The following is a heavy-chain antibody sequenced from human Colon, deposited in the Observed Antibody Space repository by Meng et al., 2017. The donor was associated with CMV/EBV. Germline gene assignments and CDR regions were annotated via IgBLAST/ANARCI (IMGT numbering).Heavy chain of an antibody. J-gene: IGHJ3*01. CDR3: ATPLPSCSSSNCKAHAFHV. V-gene: IGHV3-53*01. D-gene: IGHD2-2*01. Sequence: GESLKISCAVSGFTVSNNYMTWVRQAPGRGLEWVSVIYSGGHTYYTDSVKDRFAISRDISRNTLYLQMNGLRADDTAVYYCATPLPSCSSSNCKAHAFHVWGQGTMVTVSS. CDR2: IYSGGHT. CDR1: GFTVSNNY.